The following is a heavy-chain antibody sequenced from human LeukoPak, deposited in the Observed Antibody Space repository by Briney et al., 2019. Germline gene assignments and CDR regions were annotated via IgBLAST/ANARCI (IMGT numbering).Heavy chain of an antibody. D-gene: IGHD4-23*01. CDR1: GGSISSSSYY. V-gene: IGHV4-39*01. J-gene: IGHJ3*02. CDR3: PGTVVGDAFDI. Sequence: SETLSLTCTVSGGSISSSSYYWGWIRQPPGKGLEWIGSIYYSGSTYYNPSLKSRVTISVDTSKNQFSLKLSSVTAADTAVYYCPGTVVGDAFDIWAKGQWSPSLQ. CDR2: IYYSGST.